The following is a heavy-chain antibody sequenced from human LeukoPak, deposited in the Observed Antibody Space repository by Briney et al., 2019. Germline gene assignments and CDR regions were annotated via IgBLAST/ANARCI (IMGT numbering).Heavy chain of an antibody. CDR3: AREIFTSFEI. V-gene: IGHV3-30-3*01. J-gene: IGHJ3*02. CDR1: GFTFRSYA. Sequence: GGSLRHPYAGSGFTFRSYARHWVRQAPGKGLEWVAVISYDGSNKDYEDSVKGRFTISRDNSKNTLFLQMNSLRAEDTAVYYCAREIFTSFEIWGRGGPVTVSS. CDR2: ISYDGSNK.